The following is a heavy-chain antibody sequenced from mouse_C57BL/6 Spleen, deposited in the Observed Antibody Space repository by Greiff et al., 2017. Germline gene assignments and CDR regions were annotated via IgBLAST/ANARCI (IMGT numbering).Heavy chain of an antibody. J-gene: IGHJ4*01. V-gene: IGHV1-82*01. D-gene: IGHD1-1*01. CDR1: GYAFSSSW. CDR3: ARSPLLLPRSMDY. Sequence: VQLQQSGPELVKPGASVKISCKASGYAFSSSWMNWVKQRPGKGLEWIGRIYPGDGDTNYNGKFKGKATLTADKSSSTAYMQLSSLTSEDSAVYFCARSPLLLPRSMDYWGQGTSVTVSS. CDR2: IYPGDGDT.